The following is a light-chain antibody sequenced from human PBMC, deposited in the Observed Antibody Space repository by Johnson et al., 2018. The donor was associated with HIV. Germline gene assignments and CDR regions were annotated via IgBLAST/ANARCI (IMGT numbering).Light chain of an antibody. CDR2: DNN. J-gene: IGLJ1*01. CDR1: SSNIGNNY. CDR3: GPWDSSLGYV. V-gene: IGLV1-51*01. Sequence: QSVLTQPPSVSAAPGQKVTISCSGSSSNIGNNYVSWYQQLPGTAPKLLIYDNNKRPSGIPDRFSGSKSGTSATLGITGLQTGDEADDYCGPWDSSLGYVFGTGTKVTVL.